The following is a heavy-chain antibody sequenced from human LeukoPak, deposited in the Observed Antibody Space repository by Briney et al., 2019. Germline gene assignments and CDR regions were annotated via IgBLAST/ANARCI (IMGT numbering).Heavy chain of an antibody. J-gene: IGHJ3*02. CDR3: ARVRGYSYDAFDI. Sequence: GGSLRLSCAASGFTFSNYGMHWVRQAPGKGLEWVAVISYDGSNKYYADSVKGRFTISIDNSKNTLYLQMNSLRAEDTAVYYCARVRGYSYDAFDIWGQGTMVTVSS. CDR2: ISYDGSNK. D-gene: IGHD5-18*01. CDR1: GFTFSNYG. V-gene: IGHV3-30*03.